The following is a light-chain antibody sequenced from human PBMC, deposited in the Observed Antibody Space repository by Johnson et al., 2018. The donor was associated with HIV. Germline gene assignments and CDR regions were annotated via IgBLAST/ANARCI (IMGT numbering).Light chain of an antibody. CDR3: GTWDSSLSVNYV. V-gene: IGLV1-51*01. J-gene: IGLJ1*01. CDR2: DNN. Sequence: QSVLTQPPSVSAAPGQKVTISCSGSSSNIGNNYVSWYQQLPGTAPKLLIYDNNRRPSVIPDRFSASKSATSATLGITGLQTGDEADYYCGTWDSSLSVNYVFGTGTKVTVL. CDR1: SSNIGNNY.